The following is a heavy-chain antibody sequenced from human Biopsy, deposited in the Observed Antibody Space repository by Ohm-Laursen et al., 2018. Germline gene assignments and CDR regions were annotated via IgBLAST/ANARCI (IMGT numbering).Heavy chain of an antibody. CDR2: IYYSGSI. D-gene: IGHD2-2*02. V-gene: IGHV4-59*08. CDR1: GGSVNSYS. CDR3: ASMPAAIHEPNYSYYGMHV. Sequence: GTLSLTCTVSGGSVNSYSWSWIRQPPGKGLEWIGYIYYSGSINYNPSLKSRVTISLGTSKNQFSLKLSSVPAADTAVYYCASMPAAIHEPNYSYYGMHVWGQGTTVTVSS. J-gene: IGHJ6*02.